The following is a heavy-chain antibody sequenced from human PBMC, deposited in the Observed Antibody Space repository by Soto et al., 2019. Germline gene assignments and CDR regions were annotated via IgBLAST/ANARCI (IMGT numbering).Heavy chain of an antibody. V-gene: IGHV4-59*08. J-gene: IGHJ4*02. Sequence: QVQLQESGPGLVKPSETLSLTCTVSGGTISSWYWSWIRQPPGKGLEWIGYIYYSGSTNCTPSLKSRVTISVDTSKNQFSLKLSSVTAADTAVYYCARRYGSAIYYWGQGTLVTVSS. CDR1: GGTISSWY. CDR3: ARRYGSAIYY. CDR2: IYYSGST. D-gene: IGHD1-26*01.